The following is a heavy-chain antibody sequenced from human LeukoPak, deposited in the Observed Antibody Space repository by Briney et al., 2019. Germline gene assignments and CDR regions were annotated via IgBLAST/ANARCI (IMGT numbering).Heavy chain of an antibody. J-gene: IGHJ6*02. D-gene: IGHD1-1*01. V-gene: IGHV1-8*01. CDR2: MKPNSGNT. Sequence: ASVKVSCKASGYTFTSYAINWVRQATGQGLEWMGWMKPNSGNTGYAQKFQGRVTMTRNTSISTAYMELSSLRAEDTDVYYCARGRTTGQSDCGMDVWGQGTTVSVCS. CDR1: GYTFTSYA. CDR3: ARGRTTGQSDCGMDV.